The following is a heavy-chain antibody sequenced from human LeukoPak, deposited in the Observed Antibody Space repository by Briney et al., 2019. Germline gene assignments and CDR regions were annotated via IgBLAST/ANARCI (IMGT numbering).Heavy chain of an antibody. Sequence: PGGSLRLSCAASGFTFSSYSMNWVRQAPGKGLEWVSSISSSSSYIYYADSVKGRFTISRDNAKNSLYLQMNSLRAEDTAVYYCAREARLYYYDSSGYSPWGQGNLVTVSS. CDR3: AREARLYYYDSSGYSP. V-gene: IGHV3-21*01. CDR2: ISSSSSYI. J-gene: IGHJ5*02. CDR1: GFTFSSYS. D-gene: IGHD3-22*01.